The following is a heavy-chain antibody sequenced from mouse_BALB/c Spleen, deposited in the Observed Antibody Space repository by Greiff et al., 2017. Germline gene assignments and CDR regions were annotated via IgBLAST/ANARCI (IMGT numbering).Heavy chain of an antibody. Sequence: QVQLQQPGAELVKPGASVKLSCKASGYTFTSYWMHWVKQRPGQGLEWIGEINPSNGRTNYNEKFKSKATLTVDKSSSTAYMQLSSLTSEDSAVYYCARSRYYGSSCAMDYWGQGTSVTVSS. CDR1: GYTFTSYW. D-gene: IGHD1-1*01. V-gene: IGHV1S81*02. CDR2: INPSNGRT. CDR3: ARSRYYGSSCAMDY. J-gene: IGHJ4*01.